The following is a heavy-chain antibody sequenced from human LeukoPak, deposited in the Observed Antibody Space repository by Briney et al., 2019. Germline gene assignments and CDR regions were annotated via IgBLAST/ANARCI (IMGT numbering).Heavy chain of an antibody. CDR1: GGSISSGGYY. J-gene: IGHJ3*02. V-gene: IGHV4-31*03. D-gene: IGHD4-23*01. CDR3: ARTLTDYGGNAFDI. CDR2: IYYSGST. Sequence: SETLSLTCTVSGGSISSGGYYWSCIRQHPGKGLQWIGYIYYSGSTYYNPSLKSRVTISVDTSKNQFSLKLSSVTAADTAVYYCARTLTDYGGNAFDIWGQGTMVTVSS.